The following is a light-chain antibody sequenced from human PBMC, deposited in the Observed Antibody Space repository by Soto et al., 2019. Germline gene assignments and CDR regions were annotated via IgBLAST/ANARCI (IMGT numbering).Light chain of an antibody. V-gene: IGKV2-28*01. Sequence: DLVVTQSPLSLPVTPGESASISCRSSQSLLHSNGYNYLDWYLQKPGQSPQLLIYLGSNRASGVPDRFSGSGSGTDFTLKISRVEAEDVGLYYCMQALQAPLTFGQGTKVEIE. J-gene: IGKJ1*01. CDR2: LGS. CDR1: QSLLHSNGYNY. CDR3: MQALQAPLT.